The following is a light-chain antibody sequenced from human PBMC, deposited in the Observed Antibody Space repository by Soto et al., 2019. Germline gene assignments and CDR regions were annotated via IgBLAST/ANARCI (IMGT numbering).Light chain of an antibody. V-gene: IGLV2-14*03. J-gene: IGLJ2*01. CDR1: NSDVGAYPY. CDR2: EVA. Sequence: QSALTQPASVSGSPGQSITISCTGTNSDVGAYPYVSWYQQHPGNAPKLLIYEVADRPSGVSDRFSGSKSGNTASPTISALQAEDEAVYYCSSYATSGTNVIFGGGTKLTVL. CDR3: SSYATSGTNVI.